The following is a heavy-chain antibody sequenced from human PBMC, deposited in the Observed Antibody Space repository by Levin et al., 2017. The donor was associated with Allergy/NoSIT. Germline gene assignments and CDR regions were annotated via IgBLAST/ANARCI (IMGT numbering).Heavy chain of an antibody. CDR3: ARNDYGDPPPLWYFDR. V-gene: IGHV1-2*02. J-gene: IGHJ2*01. Sequence: ASVKVSCKASGYTFTGYYMHWVRQAPGQGLEWMGWINPNSGGTNYAQKFQGRVTMTRDTSISTAYMELSRLRSDDTAVYYCARNDYGDPPPLWYFDRWGRGTLVTVSS. CDR2: INPNSGGT. D-gene: IGHD4-17*01. CDR1: GYTFTGYY.